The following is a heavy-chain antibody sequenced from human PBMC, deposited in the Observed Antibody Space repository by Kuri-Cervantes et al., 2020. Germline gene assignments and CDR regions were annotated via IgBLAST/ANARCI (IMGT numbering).Heavy chain of an antibody. CDR1: GFTFDDYA. J-gene: IGHJ6*02. CDR2: ISWNSGSI. V-gene: IGHV3-9*01. Sequence: SLKISCAASGFTFDDYAMHWVRQAPGKGLEWVSGISWNSGSIGYADSVKGRFTISRDDVNNSLYLQMNSLRVEDTAVYYRARRRASASYGMDVWGQGTTVTVSS. CDR3: ARRRASASYGMDV.